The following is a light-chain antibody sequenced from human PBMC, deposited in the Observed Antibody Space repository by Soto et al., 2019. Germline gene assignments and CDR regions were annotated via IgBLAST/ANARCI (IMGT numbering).Light chain of an antibody. CDR3: CSYAGSYSLV. CDR2: DVS. J-gene: IGLJ1*01. CDR1: SSDVGGYNY. Sequence: QSVRTQPRSVSGSPGQSVTISCTGTSSDVGGYNYVSWYQQHPGKAPKLMIYDVSKRPSGVPDRFSGSKSGNTASLTISGLQAEDEADYYCCSYAGSYSLVFGTGTKVTVL. V-gene: IGLV2-11*01.